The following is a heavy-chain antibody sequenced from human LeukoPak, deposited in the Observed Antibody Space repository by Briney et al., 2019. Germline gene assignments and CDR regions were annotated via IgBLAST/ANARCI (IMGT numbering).Heavy chain of an antibody. CDR3: ARVQGSSGPGIFEY. D-gene: IGHD6-19*01. Sequence: GGSLRLSCAASGFTFSNYWMSWVRQAPGKGLEWVANINQDGSEKYYVDSVKGRFTISRDNARSSLYLQMNSLRVENTAVYYCARVQGSSGPGIFEYWGQGTLVPVSS. CDR1: GFTFSNYW. V-gene: IGHV3-7*01. CDR2: INQDGSEK. J-gene: IGHJ4*02.